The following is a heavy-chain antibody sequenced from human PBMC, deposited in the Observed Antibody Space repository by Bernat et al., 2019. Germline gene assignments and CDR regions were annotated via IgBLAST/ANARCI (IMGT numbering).Heavy chain of an antibody. CDR2: IYSGGST. Sequence: EVQLVESGGGLVQPGGSLRLSCAASGFTVSSNYMSWVRQAPGKGLEWVSVIYSGGSTYYADSVKGRFTISRDNSKNTLYLQMNSLRAEDTAVYYCASSLGWSVDAFDIWGQGTMVTVSS. V-gene: IGHV3-66*01. CDR1: GFTVSSNY. D-gene: IGHD3-3*01. CDR3: ASSLGWSVDAFDI. J-gene: IGHJ3*02.